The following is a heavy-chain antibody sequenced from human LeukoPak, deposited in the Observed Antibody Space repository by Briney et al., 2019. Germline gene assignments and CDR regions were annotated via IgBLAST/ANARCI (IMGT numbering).Heavy chain of an antibody. CDR2: IKQDGSEK. D-gene: IGHD6-6*01. CDR1: GFTFSSYW. J-gene: IGHJ3*02. CDR3: ARDRIAARPPGDAFDI. Sequence: QAGGSLRLSCAASGFTFSSYWMSWVRQAPGKGLEWVANIKQDGSEKYYVDSVKGRFTISRDNAKNSLYLQMNSLRAEDTAVYYCARDRIAARPPGDAFDIWGQGTMVTVSS. V-gene: IGHV3-7*01.